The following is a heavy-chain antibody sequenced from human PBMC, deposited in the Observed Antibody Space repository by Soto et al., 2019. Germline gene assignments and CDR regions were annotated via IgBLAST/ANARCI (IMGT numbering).Heavy chain of an antibody. Sequence: QITLKESGPTLVKPTQTLTLTCTFSGFSLSTRGVGVGWIRQPQGKALEWLALIYWDDDEGYSPSLKSRLTITKDTSKTQVVPTMTTMDPVDTATYYCAHRPRGYSYHFDYWGQGTLVTVSS. CDR3: AHRPRGYSYHFDY. CDR1: GFSLSTRGVG. J-gene: IGHJ4*02. D-gene: IGHD5-18*01. V-gene: IGHV2-5*02. CDR2: IYWDDDE.